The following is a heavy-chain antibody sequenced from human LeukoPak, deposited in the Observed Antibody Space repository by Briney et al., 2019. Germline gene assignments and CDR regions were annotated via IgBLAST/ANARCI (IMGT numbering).Heavy chain of an antibody. CDR3: ASNVKDYGDTGYFDL. CDR1: GFTFSSYA. Sequence: QPGRSLRLSCAASGFTFSSYAMHWVRQAPGKGLEWVAVISYDGSNKYYADSVKGRFTISRDNSKNTLYLQMNSLRAEDTAVYYCASNVKDYGDTGYFDLWGRGTLVTVSS. J-gene: IGHJ2*01. D-gene: IGHD4-17*01. CDR2: ISYDGSNK. V-gene: IGHV3-30-3*01.